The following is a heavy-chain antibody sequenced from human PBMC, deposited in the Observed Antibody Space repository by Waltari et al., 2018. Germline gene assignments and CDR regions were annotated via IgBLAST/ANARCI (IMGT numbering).Heavy chain of an antibody. V-gene: IGHV4-59*02. CDR2: VYYSG. CDR1: GGSVSSDY. J-gene: IGHJ2*01. D-gene: IGHD3-10*01. CDR3: ARDRRLWFGDLFLSEGFDL. Sequence: VQLQESGPGLVKPSETLSLTCTVSGGSVSSDYWSWIRQPPGKGLEWIGYVYYSGNYNPSLKSRVTMSVDTSRNQFSLKLSSVTAADTAVYYCARDRRLWFGDLFLSEGFDLWGRGTLVTVSS.